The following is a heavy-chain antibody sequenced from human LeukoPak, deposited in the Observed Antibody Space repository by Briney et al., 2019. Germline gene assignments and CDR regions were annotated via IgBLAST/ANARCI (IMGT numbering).Heavy chain of an antibody. J-gene: IGHJ4*02. V-gene: IGHV3-48*03. CDR3: ARKKTRGLDY. CDR1: GFTFSTSE. Sequence: PGGSLRLSCAVSGFTFSTSEMNWVRQAPGKGVEWVSYISDSGSAIYYADSVKGRLTISRDNAKNSLHLQMNSLRAEDTAIYYCARKKTRGLDYWGQGTLVTVSS. D-gene: IGHD3-10*01. CDR2: ISDSGSAI.